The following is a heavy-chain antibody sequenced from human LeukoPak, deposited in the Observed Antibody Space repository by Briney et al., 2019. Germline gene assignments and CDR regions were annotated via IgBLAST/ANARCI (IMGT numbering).Heavy chain of an antibody. V-gene: IGHV1-18*01. J-gene: IGHJ4*02. CDR1: GYTFTNYG. Sequence: GASVKVSCKASGYTFTNYGISWVRQAPGQGLEWMGWISAYSGYTHYAQKIQGRVTVTTEASTSTAYMELRSLTSYDTAVYYCARDAVSTTTAVGIDYWGQGTLVTVSS. D-gene: IGHD1-7*01. CDR3: ARDAVSTTTAVGIDY. CDR2: ISAYSGYT.